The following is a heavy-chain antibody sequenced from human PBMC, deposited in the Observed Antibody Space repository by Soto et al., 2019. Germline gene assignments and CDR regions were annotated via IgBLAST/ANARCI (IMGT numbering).Heavy chain of an antibody. Sequence: GGSLRLSCAASGFSFSSFAMHWVRQAPGKGLEWVAVVSYDGSNKYYADSVKGRFTISRDNSNNTLFLQMNSLRAEDTAVYYCARDLHYYDRSGYSDYWGQGTLVTVS. CDR3: ARDLHYYDRSGYSDY. V-gene: IGHV3-30-3*01. CDR1: GFSFSSFA. J-gene: IGHJ4*02. D-gene: IGHD3-22*01. CDR2: VSYDGSNK.